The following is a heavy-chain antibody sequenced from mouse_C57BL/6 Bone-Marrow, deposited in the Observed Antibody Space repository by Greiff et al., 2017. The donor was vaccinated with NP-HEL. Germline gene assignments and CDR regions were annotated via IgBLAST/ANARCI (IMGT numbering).Heavy chain of an antibody. J-gene: IGHJ4*01. D-gene: IGHD1-1*01. Sequence: QVQLLQPGAELMMPGASVKLSCKASGYTFTSYWMHWVKQRPGQGLEWIGEIDPSDSYTNYNQKFKGKSTLTVDKSSSTAYMQLSSLTSEDSAVYYCAAAVVATYYAIDYWGRGTSVTVSA. CDR2: IDPSDSYT. CDR3: AAAVVATYYAIDY. V-gene: IGHV1-69*01. CDR1: GYTFTSYW.